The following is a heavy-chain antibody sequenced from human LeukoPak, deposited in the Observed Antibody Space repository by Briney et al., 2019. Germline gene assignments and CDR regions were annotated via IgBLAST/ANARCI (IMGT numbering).Heavy chain of an antibody. CDR3: ATLEYNSGWKFDY. Sequence: SETLSLTCTVSGGSISSSSYYWGWIRQPPGKGLGWIGSIYYSGSTKYNPSLKSRVVISVDTSKNQFSLRLSSVTAADTAVYYCATLEYNSGWKFDYWGQGALVTVSS. V-gene: IGHV4-39*07. D-gene: IGHD6-19*01. CDR1: GGSISSSSYY. CDR2: IYYSGST. J-gene: IGHJ4*02.